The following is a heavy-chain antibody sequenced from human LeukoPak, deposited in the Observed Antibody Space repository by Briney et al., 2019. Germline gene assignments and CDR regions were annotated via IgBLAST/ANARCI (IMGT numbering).Heavy chain of an antibody. CDR1: GGSFSGYY. CDR3: AKYSGNYFGDY. D-gene: IGHD1-26*01. V-gene: IGHV4-34*01. J-gene: IGHJ4*02. Sequence: SETLSLTCAVYGGSFSGYYWSWIRQPPGKGLEWIGEINHSGSTNYNPSLKSRVTISVDTSKNQFSLKLSSVTAADTAIYYCAKYSGNYFGDYWGPGNLVTVSS. CDR2: INHSGST.